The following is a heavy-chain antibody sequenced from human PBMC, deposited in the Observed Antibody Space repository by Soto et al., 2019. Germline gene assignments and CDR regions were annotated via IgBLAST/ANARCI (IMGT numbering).Heavy chain of an antibody. J-gene: IGHJ4*02. V-gene: IGHV1-69*14. CDR1: GDIFSGYS. CDR3: ARDLGSGYDPGEY. Sequence: QVQLVQSGAEVKKPGSSVKVSCKTSGDIFSGYSISWVRQAPGQGLEWVGGIIPIFGTTNYAQRFHGRVTITADKSTSTVYMELYSLKSEDTAVYYCARDLGSGYDPGEYWGQGTLVTVSS. D-gene: IGHD5-12*01. CDR2: IIPIFGTT.